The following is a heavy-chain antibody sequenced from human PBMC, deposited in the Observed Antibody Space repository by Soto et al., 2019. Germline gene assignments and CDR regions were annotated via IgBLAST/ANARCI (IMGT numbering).Heavy chain of an antibody. CDR3: AKDPSTGGADY. D-gene: IGHD2-15*01. J-gene: IGHJ4*02. Sequence: PGGSLRLSCTASGFILGEYAMNWVRHTPGAGLEWVSTLSKDGANEHYVDSVKGRFTISRDDAKNTLYLQMNSLRAEDTAMYYCAKDPSTGGADYWGQGTQVTVSS. CDR1: GFILGEYA. CDR2: LSKDGANE. V-gene: IGHV3-23*01.